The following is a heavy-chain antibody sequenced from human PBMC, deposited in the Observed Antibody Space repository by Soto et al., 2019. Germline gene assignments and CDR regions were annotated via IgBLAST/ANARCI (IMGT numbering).Heavy chain of an antibody. CDR1: GFSFSSNG. Sequence: GGSLRLSCAASGFSFSSNGMHWVRQAPGKGLEWVAVIWYDGSNKYYADSVKGRFTISRDNSKNTLYLQMNSLRAEDTAVYYCATPGINSGDYSPIDYWGLGTLVTVSS. J-gene: IGHJ4*02. CDR2: IWYDGSNK. CDR3: ATPGINSGDYSPIDY. V-gene: IGHV3-33*01. D-gene: IGHD3-3*01.